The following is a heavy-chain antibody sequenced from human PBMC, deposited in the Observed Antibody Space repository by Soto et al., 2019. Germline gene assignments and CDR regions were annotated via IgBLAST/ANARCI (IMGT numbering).Heavy chain of an antibody. CDR3: AREPLDGDYVFYYCGMDV. D-gene: IGHD4-17*01. V-gene: IGHV1-69*01. Sequence: QVQLVQSGAEVKKPGSSVKVSCKASGGTFSSYAISWVRQAPGQGLEWMGGIIPIFGTANYVQKFPARVTITADEYPSTAYMELSSLRSEDTAVYYGAREPLDGDYVFYYCGMDVWGQGTTVTVSS. CDR2: IIPIFGTA. J-gene: IGHJ6*02. CDR1: GGTFSSYA.